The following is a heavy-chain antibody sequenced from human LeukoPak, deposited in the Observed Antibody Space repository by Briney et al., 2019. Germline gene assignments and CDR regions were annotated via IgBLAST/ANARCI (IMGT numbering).Heavy chain of an antibody. J-gene: IGHJ3*02. CDR2: IYSGGST. Sequence: PGGSLRLSCAASGFTVSNNYMSWVRQAPGKGLEWVSVIYSGGSTYYADSVKGRFTISRHSPKNTLYLQMNSLRAEDTAVYYCARGYYYDSSGYSSDAFDIWGQGTMVTVSS. D-gene: IGHD3-22*01. V-gene: IGHV3-53*04. CDR1: GFTVSNNY. CDR3: ARGYYYDSSGYSSDAFDI.